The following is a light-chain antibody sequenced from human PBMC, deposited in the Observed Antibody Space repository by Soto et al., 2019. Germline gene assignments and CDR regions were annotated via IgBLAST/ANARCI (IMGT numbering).Light chain of an antibody. CDR2: GAS. J-gene: IGKJ1*01. Sequence: EIALTQSPGTLSLSPGGRATLSCRASQSVSNNYLAWYQQKPGQAPRLLIYGASNRATGIPDRFSGSGSGTDFTLTISRLEPEDFAVYYCQQYGSSGTFGQGTKVDIK. V-gene: IGKV3-20*01. CDR3: QQYGSSGT. CDR1: QSVSNNY.